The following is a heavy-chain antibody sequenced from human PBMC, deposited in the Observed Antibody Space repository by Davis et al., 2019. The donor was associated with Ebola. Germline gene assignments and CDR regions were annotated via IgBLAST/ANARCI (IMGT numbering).Heavy chain of an antibody. D-gene: IGHD5-12*01. CDR1: GFTFSSYA. CDR3: AKDMRDIVATIGFRFDY. V-gene: IGHV3-23*01. Sequence: GESLKISCAASGFTFSSYAMSWVRQAPGKGLEWVSAISGSGGGTYYADSVKGRFTISRDNSKNTLYLQMNSLRAEDTAVYYCAKDMRDIVATIGFRFDYWGQGTLVTVSS. CDR2: ISGSGGGT. J-gene: IGHJ4*02.